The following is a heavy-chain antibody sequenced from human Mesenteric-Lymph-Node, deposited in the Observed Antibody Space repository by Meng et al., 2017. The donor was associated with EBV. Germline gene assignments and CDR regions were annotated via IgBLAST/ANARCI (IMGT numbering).Heavy chain of an antibody. Sequence: QLQLQESGPGLVKPSETLSLPCTVSGGSISSSSSYWGWIRQPPGKGLEWIGNIYYSGSTYYNPSLKSRLTVSVDTSKNQFSLKLSSVTAADTAMYYCARDRDIVVPRGFDPWGQGTLVTVSS. D-gene: IGHD2-21*01. V-gene: IGHV4-39*07. CDR3: ARDRDIVVPRGFDP. CDR1: GGSISSSSSY. CDR2: IYYSGST. J-gene: IGHJ5*01.